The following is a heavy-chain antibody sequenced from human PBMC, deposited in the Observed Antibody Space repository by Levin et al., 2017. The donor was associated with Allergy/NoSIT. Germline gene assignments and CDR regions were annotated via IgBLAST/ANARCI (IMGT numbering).Heavy chain of an antibody. V-gene: IGHV3-73*01. CDR3: TLTGGYDFDYYGLDV. D-gene: IGHD5-12*01. CDR1: GFTFSGSA. Sequence: GGSLRLSCAASGFTFSGSAMHWVRQASGKGLEWVGRIRSKANSYATAYAASVKGRFTISRDDSKNTAYLQMNSLKTEDTAMYYCTLTGGYDFDYYGLDVWGQGTTVTVSS. CDR2: IRSKANSYAT. J-gene: IGHJ6*02.